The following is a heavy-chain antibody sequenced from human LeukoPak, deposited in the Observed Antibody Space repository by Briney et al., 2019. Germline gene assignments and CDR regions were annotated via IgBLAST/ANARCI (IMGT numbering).Heavy chain of an antibody. J-gene: IGHJ4*02. CDR2: IPYGGST. D-gene: IGHD6-19*01. Sequence: SETLSLTCTVSDGSISSTSYFWGWIRQPPGKGLEWIGSIPYGGSTYYNPSLRSRVSISVDTSKNQFSLNLRSVTAADTAVYYCARPGSTTGWYYFDFWGQGTLVTVSS. CDR3: ARPGSTTGWYYFDF. V-gene: IGHV4-39*01. CDR1: DGSISSTSYF.